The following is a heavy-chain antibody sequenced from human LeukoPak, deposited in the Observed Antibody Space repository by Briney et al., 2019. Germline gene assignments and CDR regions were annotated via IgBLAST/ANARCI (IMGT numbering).Heavy chain of an antibody. V-gene: IGHV4-61*02. CDR1: GGSISSGSYY. D-gene: IGHD3-3*01. CDR3: ARGTYYDFFPIDWFDP. CDR2: IYTSGST. J-gene: IGHJ5*02. Sequence: SETLSLTCTVSGGSISSGSYYWSWIRQPAGKGLEWIGRIYTSGSTNYNPSLKSRVTISVDTSKNQFSLKLSSVTAADTAVYYCARGTYYDFFPIDWFDPWGQGTLVTVSS.